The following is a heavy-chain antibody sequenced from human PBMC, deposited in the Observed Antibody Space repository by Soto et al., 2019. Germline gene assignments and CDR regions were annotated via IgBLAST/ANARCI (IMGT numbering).Heavy chain of an antibody. D-gene: IGHD2-8*02. CDR1: GYTLTSYA. CDR3: ARELVVGAASDY. CDR2: ITAGNGNT. Sequence: QVPLVQSGAEVKKPGASVKVSCKASGYTLTSYAMHWVRQAPGQRLEWMGWITAGNGNTKYSQKFQGRVTITSDTSASTAYIERISLRSEDTAVYYWARELVVGAASDYWGPGTLGTVSA. J-gene: IGHJ4*02. V-gene: IGHV1-3*01.